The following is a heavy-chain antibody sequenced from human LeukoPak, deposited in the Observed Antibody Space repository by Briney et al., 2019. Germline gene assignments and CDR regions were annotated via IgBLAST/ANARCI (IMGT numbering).Heavy chain of an antibody. Sequence: PGGSLRLSCVGSGFDFSSYTMNWVRQAPGKGLEWLTFISYNGRNEFYADSVKGRFTVSSDNSKSALYVQMNSLRPEDTAVYYCTRDAVAYSSVYGAGKYFDDWGQGTLVIVSS. D-gene: IGHD5/OR15-5a*01. CDR3: TRDAVAYSSVYGAGKYFDD. CDR1: GFDFSSYT. J-gene: IGHJ4*02. V-gene: IGHV3-30*14. CDR2: ISYNGRNE.